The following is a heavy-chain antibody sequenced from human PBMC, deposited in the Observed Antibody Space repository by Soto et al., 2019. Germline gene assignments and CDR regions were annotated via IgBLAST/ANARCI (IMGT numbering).Heavy chain of an antibody. J-gene: IGHJ5*02. V-gene: IGHV1-2*02. CDR1: GYIFTDYY. Sequence: ASVKVSCKASGYIFTDYYMNWVRQAPGQGLEWMGWINPNSGGTNYAQKFQGRVTMTTDTSISTAYMELSRLRSDDTAVYYCSRPYCGSNSCHKWFDPWG. CDR3: SRPYCGSNSCHKWFDP. CDR2: INPNSGGT. D-gene: IGHD2-2*01.